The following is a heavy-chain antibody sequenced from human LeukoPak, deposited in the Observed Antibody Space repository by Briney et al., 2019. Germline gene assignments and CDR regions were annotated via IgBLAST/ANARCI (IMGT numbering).Heavy chain of an antibody. Sequence: SVKVSCKASGGTFSSYAISWVRQAPGQGLEWMGGIIPIFGTANYAQKFQGRVTITADESTSTAYMELSSLRAEDTAVYYCARGSTYYESSGQVPFDYWGQGTLVTVSS. CDR3: ARGSTYYESSGQVPFDY. CDR1: GGTFSSYA. CDR2: IIPIFGTA. D-gene: IGHD3-22*01. V-gene: IGHV1-69*13. J-gene: IGHJ4*02.